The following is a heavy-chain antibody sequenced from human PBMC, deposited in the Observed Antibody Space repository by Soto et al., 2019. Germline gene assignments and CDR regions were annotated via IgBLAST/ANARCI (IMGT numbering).Heavy chain of an antibody. Sequence: SETLSLTCTVSGGSISSYYWSWIRQPPGKGLEWIGYIYYSGSTNYNPSLKSRVTISVDTSKNQFSLKLSSVTAADTAMYYCARLGPTIQLWSYYFDYWGQGTLVTVSS. CDR2: IYYSGST. CDR1: GGSISSYY. J-gene: IGHJ4*02. D-gene: IGHD5-18*01. V-gene: IGHV4-59*01. CDR3: ARLGPTIQLWSYYFDY.